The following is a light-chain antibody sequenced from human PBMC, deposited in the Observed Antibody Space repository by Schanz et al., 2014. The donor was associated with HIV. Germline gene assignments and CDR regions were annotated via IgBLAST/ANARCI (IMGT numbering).Light chain of an antibody. CDR1: SSDVGGYNY. J-gene: IGLJ3*02. CDR2: DVT. Sequence: QSALTQPASVSGSPGQSITISCTGTSSDVGGYNYVSWYQQHPGKAPKLMIYDVTSRPSGISSRFSGSKSGNTASLTISGLQAEDEADYYCSSYTRADTWVFGGGTKLTVL. CDR3: SSYTRADTWV. V-gene: IGLV2-14*03.